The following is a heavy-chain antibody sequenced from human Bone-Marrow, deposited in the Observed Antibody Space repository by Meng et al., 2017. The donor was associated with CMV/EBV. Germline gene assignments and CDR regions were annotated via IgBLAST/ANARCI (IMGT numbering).Heavy chain of an antibody. Sequence: GSLRLSCTVSGGSISSSSYYWGWIRQPPGKGLEWIGSIYYSGSTYYNPSLKSRVTISVDTSKNQFSLKLSSVTAADTAVYYCARGGITGYCSSSSCYDDYWGQGKLVTVSS. CDR3: ARGGITGYCSSSSCYDDY. CDR1: GGSISSSSYY. CDR2: IYYSGST. J-gene: IGHJ4*02. D-gene: IGHD2-2*01. V-gene: IGHV4-39*01.